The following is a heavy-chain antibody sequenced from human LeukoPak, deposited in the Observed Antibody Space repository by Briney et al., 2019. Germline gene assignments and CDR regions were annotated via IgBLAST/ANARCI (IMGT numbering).Heavy chain of an antibody. D-gene: IGHD3-22*01. CDR2: INHSGST. CDR3: ARKARYYDSSGYYHDY. Sequence: SETLSLTCAVYGGSFSGYYWSWIRQPPGKGLEWIGEINHSGSTNYNPSLKSRVTISVDTSKNQFSLKLSSVTAADTAVYYCARKARYYDSSGYYHDYWGQGTLVTVSS. V-gene: IGHV4-34*01. J-gene: IGHJ4*02. CDR1: GGSFSGYY.